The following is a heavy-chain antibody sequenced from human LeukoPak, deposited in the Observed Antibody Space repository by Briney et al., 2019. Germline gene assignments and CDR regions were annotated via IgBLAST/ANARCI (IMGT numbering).Heavy chain of an antibody. CDR2: ISSSSSTI. CDR1: GLTFSSYS. V-gene: IGHV3-48*04. D-gene: IGHD1-26*01. J-gene: IGHJ4*02. CDR3: ARDRGGSYSAIDY. Sequence: GGSLRLSCAASGLTFSSYSMNWVRQAPGKGLEWVSFISSSSSTIYYADSVKGRFTISRDNAKDSLYLQMNSLRAEDTAVYYCARDRGGSYSAIDYWGQGTLVTVSS.